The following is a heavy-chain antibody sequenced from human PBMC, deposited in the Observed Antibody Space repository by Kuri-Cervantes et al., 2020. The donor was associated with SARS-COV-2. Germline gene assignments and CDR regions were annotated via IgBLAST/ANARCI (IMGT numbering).Heavy chain of an antibody. CDR1: GFTLTKYT. D-gene: IGHD2-2*01. V-gene: IGHV3-21*01. CDR2: ISGSGSYI. Sequence: LSLTCVASGFTLTKYTMTWVRQAPGKALEWVSSISGSGSYIYYADSMKGRFTISRDNAKNSLYLQMNSLRAEDTAVYYCARLGGYQLPPYYYYYYYMDVWGKGTTVTVSS. J-gene: IGHJ6*03. CDR3: ARLGGYQLPPYYYYYYYMDV.